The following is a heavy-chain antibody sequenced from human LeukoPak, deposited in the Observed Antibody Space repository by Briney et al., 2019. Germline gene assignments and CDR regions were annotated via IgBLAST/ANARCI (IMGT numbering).Heavy chain of an antibody. CDR2: IDPSDSYT. D-gene: IGHD2-15*01. Sequence: GESLQISCKGSGYRFTSYWISWVRPMPGKGLEWMGRIDPSDSYTNYSPSFQGHVTISADKSISTAYLQWSSLKASDTAMYYCARGRDVVAATSSDYWGQGTLVTVSS. CDR1: GYRFTSYW. V-gene: IGHV5-10-1*01. J-gene: IGHJ4*02. CDR3: ARGRDVVAATSSDY.